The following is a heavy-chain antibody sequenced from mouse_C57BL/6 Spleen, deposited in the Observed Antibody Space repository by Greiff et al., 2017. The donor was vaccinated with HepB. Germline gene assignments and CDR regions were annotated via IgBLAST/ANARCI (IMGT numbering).Heavy chain of an antibody. CDR2: ISSGGDFT. V-gene: IGHV5-9-1*02. D-gene: IGHD3-2*02. CDR1: GFTFTSYA. Sequence: EVKLLESGEGLVKPGGSLKLSCAASGFTFTSYAMSWVRQTPEKRLEWVAYISSGGDFTYYADTVKGRFTISRDNARNTLYLQMSSLTSEDTAVYYCTREKVQATGYFDYWGQGTTLTVSS. CDR3: TREKVQATGYFDY. J-gene: IGHJ2*01.